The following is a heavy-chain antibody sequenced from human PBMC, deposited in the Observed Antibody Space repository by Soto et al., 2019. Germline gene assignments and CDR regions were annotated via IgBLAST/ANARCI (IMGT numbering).Heavy chain of an antibody. J-gene: IGHJ4*02. Sequence: GGTLRLSCAPSGFTFSSYLMSGVRPAPGKGLEWVANIKQDGSEKYYVDSVKGRFTISRDNAKISLYLQMNSLRAEDTAVYSCARDRFYRSNYFDYWGQGTLVTVSS. D-gene: IGHD3-3*01. CDR1: GFTFSSYL. V-gene: IGHV3-7*01. CDR2: IKQDGSEK. CDR3: ARDRFYRSNYFDY.